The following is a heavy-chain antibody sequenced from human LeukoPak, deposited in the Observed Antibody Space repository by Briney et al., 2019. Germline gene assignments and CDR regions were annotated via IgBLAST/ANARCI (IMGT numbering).Heavy chain of an antibody. Sequence: GRSLRLSCAASGFTFSSCGMHWVRQAPGKGLEWVAVISYDGSNKYYADSVKGRFTTSRDNSKNTVYLQMNSLRAEDTAVYFCARDGQQLAPYAMDVWGQGTTVTVSS. D-gene: IGHD6-13*01. CDR2: ISYDGSNK. CDR3: ARDGQQLAPYAMDV. J-gene: IGHJ6*02. CDR1: GFTFSSCG. V-gene: IGHV3-30*03.